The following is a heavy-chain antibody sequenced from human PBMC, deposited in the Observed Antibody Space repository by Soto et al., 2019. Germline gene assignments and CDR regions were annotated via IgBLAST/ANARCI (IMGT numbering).Heavy chain of an antibody. Sequence: SVKVSCKASGGTFSSYAISWVRQAPGQGLEWMGGIIPIFGTANYAQKFQGRVTITADESTSTAYMELSSLRSEDTAVYYCARSRGTYYYDSSGYYPFDYWGQGTLVTVSS. J-gene: IGHJ4*02. V-gene: IGHV1-69*13. CDR1: GGTFSSYA. D-gene: IGHD3-22*01. CDR3: ARSRGTYYYDSSGYYPFDY. CDR2: IIPIFGTA.